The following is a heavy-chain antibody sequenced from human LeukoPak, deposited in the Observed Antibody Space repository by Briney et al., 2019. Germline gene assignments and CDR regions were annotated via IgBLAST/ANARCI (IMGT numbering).Heavy chain of an antibody. CDR1: GFTFTSYA. D-gene: IGHD3/OR15-3a*01. CDR3: ARAGLVYYFDY. CDR2: ISFAGDIY. J-gene: IGHJ4*02. Sequence: PGGSLRLSCAASGFTFTSYAMHWVRQAPGKGLEWVAVISFAGDIYYYADSVKGRFTISRDNSRSTLYLHMNSLRAEDTAVYYCARAGLVYYFDYWGQGTLVTVSS. V-gene: IGHV3-30*04.